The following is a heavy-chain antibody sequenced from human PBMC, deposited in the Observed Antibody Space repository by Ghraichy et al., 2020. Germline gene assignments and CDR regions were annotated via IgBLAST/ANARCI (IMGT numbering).Heavy chain of an antibody. CDR2: IYYSGST. Sequence: SETLSLTCTVSGGSISNSGHYWGWIRQPPGKGLEYIGSIYYSGSTYYNPSLKSRVTISVDTSKNQFSLKLRSVTAADTAVYYCARPVSQASGYDNNHFDYWGRGVLVTVSS. CDR1: GGSISNSGHY. J-gene: IGHJ4*02. D-gene: IGHD5-12*01. CDR3: ARPVSQASGYDNNHFDY. V-gene: IGHV4-39*01.